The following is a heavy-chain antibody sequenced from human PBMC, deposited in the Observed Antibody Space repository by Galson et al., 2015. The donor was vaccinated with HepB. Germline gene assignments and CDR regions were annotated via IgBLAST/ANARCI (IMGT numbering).Heavy chain of an antibody. CDR3: ARRGYSSSWYFPFDY. V-gene: IGHV5-10-1*01. Sequence: SGAEEQKPGEPLRISCKGSGYSFTSYWMSWVRQMPGKGLEWMGSIDPSDSYTNYSPSFQGSVTITADKSISTAYLQWISLKASDTAMSYCARRGYSSSWYFPFDYWGQGTLVTVSS. D-gene: IGHD6-13*01. CDR2: IDPSDSYT. J-gene: IGHJ4*02. CDR1: GYSFTSYW.